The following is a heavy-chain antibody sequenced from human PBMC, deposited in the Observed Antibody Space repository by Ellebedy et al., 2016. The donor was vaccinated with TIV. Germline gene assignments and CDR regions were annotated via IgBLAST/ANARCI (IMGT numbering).Heavy chain of an antibody. V-gene: IGHV3-23*01. CDR2: ISGSGGST. CDR3: AKVSGATTLRPFDI. D-gene: IGHD3-3*01. J-gene: IGHJ3*02. Sequence: GESLKISXAASEFIFNNYAMTWVRQAPGKGLERVSAISGSGGSTYYADSVKGRFTISRDNSKNTLYLQMNSLRAEDTAVYYCAKVSGATTLRPFDIWGQGTMVTVSS. CDR1: EFIFNNYA.